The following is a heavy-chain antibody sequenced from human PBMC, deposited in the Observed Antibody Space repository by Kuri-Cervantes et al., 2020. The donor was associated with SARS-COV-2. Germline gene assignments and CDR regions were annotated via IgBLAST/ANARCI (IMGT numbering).Heavy chain of an antibody. J-gene: IGHJ5*02. D-gene: IGHD6-6*01. CDR2: FSSSSSYI. CDR1: GFTFSSYS. CDR3: ARARTIAAHPENWFDP. Sequence: GGSLRLSCAASGFTFSSYSMNWVRQAPGKGLEWVSSFSSSSSYIYYADSVKGRFTISRDNAKNSLYLQMNSLRAEDTAVYYCARARTIAAHPENWFDPWGQGTLVTVSS. V-gene: IGHV3-21*01.